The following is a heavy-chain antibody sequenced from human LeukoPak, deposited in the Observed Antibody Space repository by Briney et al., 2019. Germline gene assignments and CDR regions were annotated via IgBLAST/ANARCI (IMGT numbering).Heavy chain of an antibody. CDR1: GGSISSYY. CDR3: ARQLAGQYQPLYYYYYMDV. D-gene: IGHD2-2*01. Sequence: PSETLSLTCTVSGGSISSYYWSWIRQPPGKGLEWIGSIYYSGSTYYNPSLKSRVTISVDTSKNQFSLKLSSVTAADTAVYYCARQLAGQYQPLYYYYYMDVWGKGTTVSVSS. J-gene: IGHJ6*03. CDR2: IYYSGST. V-gene: IGHV4-39*01.